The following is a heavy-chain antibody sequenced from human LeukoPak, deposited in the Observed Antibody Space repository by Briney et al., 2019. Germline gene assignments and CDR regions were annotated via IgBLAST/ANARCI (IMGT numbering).Heavy chain of an antibody. V-gene: IGHV3-48*01. D-gene: IGHD4-17*01. CDR3: ARAPTVTDY. CDR2: IRSSSSTI. Sequence: GGSLRLSCAASGFTFSSYSMNWVRQAPGKGLEWVSYIRSSSSTIYYADSVKGRFTISRDNAKNSLYLQMNSLRAEDTAVYYCARAPTVTDYWGQGTLVTVSS. CDR1: GFTFSSYS. J-gene: IGHJ4*02.